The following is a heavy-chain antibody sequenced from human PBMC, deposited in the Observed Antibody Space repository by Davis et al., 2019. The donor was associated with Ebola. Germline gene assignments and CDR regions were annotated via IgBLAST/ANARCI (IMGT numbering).Heavy chain of an antibody. CDR1: GYTSTTYT. J-gene: IGHJ4*02. Sequence: ASVKVSCKTSGYTSTTYTLTWMRQAPGQGLEWMGWINSYNGDTSYSQKFQGRVTMTTDTSTSTAYMELRTLGSEDTAVYYWAREPQPLGGSCYSLGCYFDFWGQGTLVTVSS. D-gene: IGHD2-15*01. CDR3: AREPQPLGGSCYSLGCYFDF. CDR2: INSYNGDT. V-gene: IGHV1-18*04.